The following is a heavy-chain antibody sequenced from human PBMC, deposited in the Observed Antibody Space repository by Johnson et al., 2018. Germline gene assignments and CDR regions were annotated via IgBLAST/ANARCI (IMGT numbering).Heavy chain of an antibody. D-gene: IGHD3-3*01. CDR2: IHYSGTT. J-gene: IGHJ3*02. CDR3: ATWGSITRSGFDI. Sequence: QVQLQESGPGLVKPSETLSLICTVSGGSIRNFYWNWIRQPPGKGLEWIGYIHYSGTTNYNPSLKSRVTISLDTSKKQFSLKLPSVTAADTAVYYCATWGSITRSGFDIWGQGTMVTVSS. CDR1: GGSIRNFY. V-gene: IGHV4-59*01.